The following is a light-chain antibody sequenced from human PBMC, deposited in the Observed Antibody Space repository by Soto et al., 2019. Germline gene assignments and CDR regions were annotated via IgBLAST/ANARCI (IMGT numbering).Light chain of an antibody. Sequence: QSVLTQPPSVSGAPGQRVTISFTGSSSNIGAGYDVHWYQQLPGTAPKLLTYGNSNRPSGVPDRFSGSKSGTSASLAITGLQAEDEADYYCQSYDSSLSGNVVFGGGTKLTVL. CDR1: SSNIGAGYD. V-gene: IGLV1-40*01. CDR2: GNS. J-gene: IGLJ2*01. CDR3: QSYDSSLSGNVV.